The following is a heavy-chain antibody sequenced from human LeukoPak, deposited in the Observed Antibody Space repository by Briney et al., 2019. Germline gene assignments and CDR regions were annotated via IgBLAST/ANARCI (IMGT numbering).Heavy chain of an antibody. CDR3: LRHVGGIYFPNNWFDP. J-gene: IGHJ5*02. V-gene: IGHV4-39*01. CDR2: IYYTGST. CDR1: GGSITSSNYY. Sequence: SETLSLTCTVSGGSITSSNYYWGRIRQPPGKGLEWIVTIYYTGSTYYDPSLKSLVTISVDTSKKQVSLNLSSVTAADTAVYYCLRHVGGIYFPNNWFDPWGQGTLVIVSS. D-gene: IGHD2/OR15-2a*01.